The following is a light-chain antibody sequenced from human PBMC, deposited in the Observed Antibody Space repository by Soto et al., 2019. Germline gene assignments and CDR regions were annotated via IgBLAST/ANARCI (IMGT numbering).Light chain of an antibody. CDR1: SSNIGAGYD. Sequence: QSVLTQPPSVSGAPGQRVTISCTGSSSNIGAGYDVHWYQQLPGTAPKLLIYGNNNRPSGVPDRFSGSKSGTSASLAITGLQAEDEADYSCQSSDSSLISYVFGTGTKVTVL. J-gene: IGLJ1*01. V-gene: IGLV1-40*01. CDR3: QSSDSSLISYV. CDR2: GNN.